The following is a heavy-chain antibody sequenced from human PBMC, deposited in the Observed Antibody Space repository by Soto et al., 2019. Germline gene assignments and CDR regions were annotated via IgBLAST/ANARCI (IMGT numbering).Heavy chain of an antibody. CDR3: ARDLARIAVADQVGWFDP. J-gene: IGHJ5*02. D-gene: IGHD6-19*01. CDR2: SIPIFGTA. CDR1: GGTFSSYA. V-gene: IGHV1-69*01. Sequence: QVQLVQSGAEVKKPGSSVKVSCKASGGTFSSYAISWVRQAPGQGLEWMGGSIPIFGTANYAQKFQGRVTITADESTSTAYMELSSLRSEDTAVYYCARDLARIAVADQVGWFDPWGQGTLVTVSS.